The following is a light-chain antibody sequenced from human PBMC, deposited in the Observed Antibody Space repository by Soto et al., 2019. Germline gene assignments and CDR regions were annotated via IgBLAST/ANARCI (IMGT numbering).Light chain of an antibody. CDR3: QQRSNWPWT. Sequence: EIVLTQSPATLSLSPGERATLSCRASQSVSSYLAWYQQKPGQAPRLLIYDASNRATAIPARFSGGGSGADFTLTISSLEPDDVAVYYCQQRSNWPWTFGQGTKVEIK. V-gene: IGKV3-11*01. CDR1: QSVSSY. J-gene: IGKJ1*01. CDR2: DAS.